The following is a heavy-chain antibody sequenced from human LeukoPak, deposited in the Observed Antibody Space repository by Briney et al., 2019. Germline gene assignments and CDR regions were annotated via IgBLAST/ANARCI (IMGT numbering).Heavy chain of an antibody. CDR3: ARGYCSGGSCYAAILLTDY. CDR2: ISSSSSYI. J-gene: IGHJ4*02. D-gene: IGHD2-15*01. CDR1: GFTFSSYS. Sequence: GGSLRLSCAASGFTFSSYSMNWVRQAPGKGLEWVSSISSSSSYIYYADSVKGRFTISRDNAKNSLYLQTNSLRAEDTAVYYCARGYCSGGSCYAAILLTDYWGQGTLVTVSS. V-gene: IGHV3-21*01.